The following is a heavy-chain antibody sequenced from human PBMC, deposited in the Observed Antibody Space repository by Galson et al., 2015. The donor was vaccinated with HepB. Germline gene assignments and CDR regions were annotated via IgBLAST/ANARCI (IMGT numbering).Heavy chain of an antibody. V-gene: IGHV3-30*18. CDR3: ANWGHYYDSSGYLPFDY. D-gene: IGHD3-22*01. CDR1: GFTFSSYG. Sequence: SLRLSCAASGFTFSSYGMHWVRQAPGKGLEWVAVISYDGSNKYYADSVKGRFTISRDNSKNTLYLQMNSLRAEDTAVYYCANWGHYYDSSGYLPFDYWGQGTLVTVSS. J-gene: IGHJ4*02. CDR2: ISYDGSNK.